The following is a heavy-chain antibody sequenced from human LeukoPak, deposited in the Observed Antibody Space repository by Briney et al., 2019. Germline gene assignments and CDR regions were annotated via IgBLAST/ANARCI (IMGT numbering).Heavy chain of an antibody. Sequence: ASVKVSCTASGYTFTGYYMHWVRQAPGQGLEWMGWINPNSGGTNYAQKFQGRVTMTRDTSISTAYMELSRLRSDDTAVYYCARSHFDWDAFDIWGQGTMVTVSS. J-gene: IGHJ3*02. CDR1: GYTFTGYY. CDR2: INPNSGGT. CDR3: ARSHFDWDAFDI. D-gene: IGHD3-9*01. V-gene: IGHV1-2*02.